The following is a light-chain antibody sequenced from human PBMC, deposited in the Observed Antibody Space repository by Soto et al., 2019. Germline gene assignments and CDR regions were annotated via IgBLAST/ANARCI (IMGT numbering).Light chain of an antibody. Sequence: EIVMTQSPVTLSVSPGERATLSCRASQSVNTNLAWYQQKPGQPFRLLIFGASTRATGIPARFSGGGSGTEFALTISSLQSEDFAVYYCQQYNSWPLTFGGGTKVEIK. V-gene: IGKV3-15*01. CDR3: QQYNSWPLT. CDR1: QSVNTN. CDR2: GAS. J-gene: IGKJ4*01.